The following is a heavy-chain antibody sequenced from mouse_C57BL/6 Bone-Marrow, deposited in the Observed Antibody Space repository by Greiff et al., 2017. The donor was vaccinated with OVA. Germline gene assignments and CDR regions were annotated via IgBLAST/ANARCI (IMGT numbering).Heavy chain of an antibody. D-gene: IGHD1-1*01. V-gene: IGHV1-76*01. CDR3: ARWEFITTVVASDFDV. Sequence: QVHVKQSGAELVRPGASVKLSCKASGYTFTDYYINWVKQRPGQGLEWIARIYPGSGNTYYNEKFKGKATLTAEKSSSTAYMQLSSLTSEDSAVYVCARWEFITTVVASDFDVWGTGTTVTVSS. CDR1: GYTFTDYY. J-gene: IGHJ1*03. CDR2: IYPGSGNT.